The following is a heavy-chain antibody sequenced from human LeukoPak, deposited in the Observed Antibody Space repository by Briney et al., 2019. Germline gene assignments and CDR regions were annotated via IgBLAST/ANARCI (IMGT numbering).Heavy chain of an antibody. Sequence: GGSLRLSCAASGFTFSTYGMTWVRQAPGKGLEWVSSIGGGGGDTYYADSVKGRFTISRDNSKNTLYLQMSSLRAEDTAVYYCVTWTTAVRGGFDYWGQGTLVTVSS. CDR2: IGGGGGDT. CDR1: GFTFSTYG. J-gene: IGHJ4*02. D-gene: IGHD4-23*01. V-gene: IGHV3-23*01. CDR3: VTWTTAVRGGFDY.